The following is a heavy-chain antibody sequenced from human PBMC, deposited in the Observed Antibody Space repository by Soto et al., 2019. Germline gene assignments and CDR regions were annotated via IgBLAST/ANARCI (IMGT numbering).Heavy chain of an antibody. J-gene: IGHJ6*02. D-gene: IGHD3-10*01. CDR3: AKEFMVRGVPPLSFGMDV. V-gene: IGHV3-23*01. CDR1: GFTFSSYA. Sequence: PGGSLRLSCAASGFTFSSYAMSWVRQAPGKGLEWVSGISGSGGSTYYADPVKGRFTISRDNSKNTLYLQVNSLRAEDTALYYCAKEFMVRGVPPLSFGMDVWGQGTTVTVSS. CDR2: ISGSGGST.